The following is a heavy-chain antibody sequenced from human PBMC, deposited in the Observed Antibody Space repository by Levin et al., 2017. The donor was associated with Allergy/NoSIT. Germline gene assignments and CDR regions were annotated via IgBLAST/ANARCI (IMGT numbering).Heavy chain of an antibody. CDR2: ISSSGSTI. CDR1: GFTFSDYY. J-gene: IGHJ4*02. CDR3: AKGRPFSSSYFDY. D-gene: IGHD3-10*01. V-gene: IGHV3-11*01. Sequence: PGGSLRLSCAASGFTFSDYYMSWIRQAPGKGLEWVSYISSSGSTIYYADSVKGRFTISRDNARNSLYLQMNSVRAEDTAVYYRAKGRPFSSSYFDYWGQGTLVTVSS.